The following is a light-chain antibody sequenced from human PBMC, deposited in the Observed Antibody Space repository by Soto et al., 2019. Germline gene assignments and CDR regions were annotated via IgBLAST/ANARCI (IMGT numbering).Light chain of an antibody. J-gene: IGKJ5*01. CDR1: QSISSY. CDR3: QQNYNTPIT. V-gene: IGKV3-20*01. CDR2: GAS. Sequence: ETVLTQSPGTLSLSPGERATLSCRASQSISSYSAWYQQRPGQAPRLLIYGASSRAIGIPDRFSGRGSGTDFTLTISRLEPEDFAVYYCQQNYNTPITFGQGTRLEIK.